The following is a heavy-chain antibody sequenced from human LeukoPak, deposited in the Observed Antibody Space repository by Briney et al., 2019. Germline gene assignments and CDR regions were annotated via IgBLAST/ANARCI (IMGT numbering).Heavy chain of an antibody. Sequence: GGSLRLSFAASVFTFSNYWMIWVRQAPGKGLEWVGNIKQDGSEKRYADSVRGRFSISRDNAQTSLYLQMNSLRAEDTAVYYCARASDPWLQLTWGQGTLVTVSS. D-gene: IGHD5-24*01. CDR3: ARASDPWLQLT. V-gene: IGHV3-7*05. CDR2: IKQDGSEK. CDR1: VFTFSNYW. J-gene: IGHJ5*02.